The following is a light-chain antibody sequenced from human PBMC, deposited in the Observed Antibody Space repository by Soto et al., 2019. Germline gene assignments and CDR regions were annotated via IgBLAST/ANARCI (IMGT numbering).Light chain of an antibody. Sequence: DVQMTQSPSSLSASVGDRVTITCRSSQSISTYLNWYQQNPGKPPRVLIYGATNVQSGVPSSFSGSGSGTDFTLTISNLRPEDFSIDYCHQTYSPPLTFGQGTRL. J-gene: IGKJ5*01. V-gene: IGKV1-39*01. CDR1: QSISTY. CDR3: HQTYSPPLT. CDR2: GAT.